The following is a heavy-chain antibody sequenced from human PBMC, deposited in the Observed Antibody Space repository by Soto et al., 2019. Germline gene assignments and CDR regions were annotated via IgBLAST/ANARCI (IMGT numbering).Heavy chain of an antibody. CDR1: GGSFSGYY. J-gene: IGHJ4*02. V-gene: IGHV4-34*01. CDR2: INHSGST. CDR3: ARGRSGDYWDY. Sequence: QVQLQQWGAGLLKPSETLSLTCAVYGGSFSGYYWSWIRQPPGKGLEWIGEINHSGSTNYNPSLKSRVPISVDTSKNQFSLKLSSVTAADTAVYYCARGRSGDYWDYWGQGTLVTVSS.